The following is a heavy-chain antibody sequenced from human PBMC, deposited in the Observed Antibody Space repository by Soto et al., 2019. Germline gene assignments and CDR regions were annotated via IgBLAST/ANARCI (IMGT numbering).Heavy chain of an antibody. CDR1: GAYIRGYY. J-gene: IGHJ4*02. Sequence: SETLSLTCTVSGAYIRGYYWTWIRQPPGRRLEWIGYVYYSGSTKYNPSLKSRVSMSVDTSKNQFSLRLISVTAADTAKYFCAREGNLGRWLQPLDFWGQGTLVTVSS. V-gene: IGHV4-59*01. D-gene: IGHD5-12*01. CDR2: VYYSGST. CDR3: AREGNLGRWLQPLDF.